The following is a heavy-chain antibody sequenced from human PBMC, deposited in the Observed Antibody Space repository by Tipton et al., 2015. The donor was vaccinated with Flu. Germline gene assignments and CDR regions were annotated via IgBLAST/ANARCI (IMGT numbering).Heavy chain of an antibody. CDR1: GYSVSSGYF. Sequence: GLVKPSETLSLTCAVSGYSVSSGYFCAWVRQPPGKGLEWIGSIYLGGSSYYNPSLKSRVTISVDTSRNQFSLRLTSVTAADTATYYCARHLRPQGIDYWGQGIPVTVSS. D-gene: IGHD1-14*01. CDR3: ARHLRPQGIDY. J-gene: IGHJ4*02. CDR2: IYLGGSS. V-gene: IGHV4-38-2*01.